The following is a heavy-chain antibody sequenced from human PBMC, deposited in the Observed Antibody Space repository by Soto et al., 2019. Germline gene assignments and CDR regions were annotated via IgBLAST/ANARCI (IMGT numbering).Heavy chain of an antibody. CDR3: ASVDGGGYYWFDP. CDR2: ISSSSSYI. V-gene: IGHV3-21*01. D-gene: IGHD2-8*01. Sequence: GGSLRLSCAASGFTFSSYSMNWVRQAPGKGLEWVSSISSSSSYIYYADSVKGRFAISRDNAKNSLYLQMNSLRAEDKAVYYCASVDGGGYYWFDPGGQGTLVTVSS. CDR1: GFTFSSYS. J-gene: IGHJ5*02.